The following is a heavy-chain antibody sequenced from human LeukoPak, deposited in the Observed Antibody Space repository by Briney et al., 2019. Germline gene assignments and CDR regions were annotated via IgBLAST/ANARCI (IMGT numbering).Heavy chain of an antibody. CDR1: GFTFSNAW. CDR3: ARPHDSGWSDY. V-gene: IGHV3-11*04. CDR2: ISSSGSTK. J-gene: IGHJ4*02. D-gene: IGHD6-19*01. Sequence: GGSLRLSCAASGFTFSNAWMSWVRQAPGKGLEWVSYISSSGSTKYYADSVKGRFTISRDNAKNSLYLQMNSLRAEDTAVYYCARPHDSGWSDYWGQGTLVTVSS.